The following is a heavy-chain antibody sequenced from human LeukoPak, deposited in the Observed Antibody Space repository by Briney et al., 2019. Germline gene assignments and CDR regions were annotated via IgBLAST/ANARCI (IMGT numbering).Heavy chain of an antibody. CDR2: ISSSSSYI. CDR3: ARVGYCSSTSCYGVDY. D-gene: IGHD2-2*01. CDR1: GFTFSSYS. Sequence: GGSLRLSCAASGFTFSSYSMSWVRQAPGKGLEWVSSISSSSSYIYYADSVKGRFTISRDNAKNSLYLQMNSLRAEDTAVYYCARVGYCSSTSCYGVDYWGQGTLVTVSS. J-gene: IGHJ4*02. V-gene: IGHV3-21*01.